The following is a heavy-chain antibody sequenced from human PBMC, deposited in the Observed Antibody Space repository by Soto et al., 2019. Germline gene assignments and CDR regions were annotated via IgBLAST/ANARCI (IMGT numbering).Heavy chain of an antibody. CDR3: ARDRGPSSGYYPYCFDP. Sequence: QVQLVQSGAEGKKPGSSVKVSCKASGGTFSNYAISWVRQAPGQGLEWMGGIIPIFGTANYAQKFQGRVTITADESTSTAYMELSSLRSEDTAVYYCARDRGPSSGYYPYCFDPWGQGTLVTFSS. CDR2: IIPIFGTA. CDR1: GGTFSNYA. D-gene: IGHD3-22*01. J-gene: IGHJ5*02. V-gene: IGHV1-69*12.